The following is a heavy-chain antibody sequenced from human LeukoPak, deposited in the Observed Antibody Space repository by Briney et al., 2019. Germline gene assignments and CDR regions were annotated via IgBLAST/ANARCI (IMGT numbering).Heavy chain of an antibody. J-gene: IGHJ5*02. CDR2: INPNSGGT. D-gene: IGHD5-12*01. V-gene: IGHV1-2*02. CDR3: ARDGGYDYNWFDP. CDR1: GYTFTGYY. Sequence: ASVKVSCKASGYTFTGYYIHWVRQAPGQGLEWMGWINPNSGGTNYAQKFQGRVTMTRDTSISTAYMELSRLRSDDTAVYYCARDGGYDYNWFDPWGQGTLVTVSS.